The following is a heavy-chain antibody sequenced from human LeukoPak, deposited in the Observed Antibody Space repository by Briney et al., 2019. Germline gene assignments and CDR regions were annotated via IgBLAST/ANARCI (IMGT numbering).Heavy chain of an antibody. CDR3: AKDYCSSTSCYFDY. V-gene: IGHV3-30*02. J-gene: IGHJ4*02. D-gene: IGHD2-2*01. CDR1: GFTFSSYG. Sequence: GGSLRLSCAASGFTFSSYGMHWVRQAPGKGLERVAFIRYDGSNKYYADSVKGRFTISRDNSKNTLYLQMNSLRAEDTAVYYCAKDYCSSTSCYFDYWGQGTLVTVSS. CDR2: IRYDGSNK.